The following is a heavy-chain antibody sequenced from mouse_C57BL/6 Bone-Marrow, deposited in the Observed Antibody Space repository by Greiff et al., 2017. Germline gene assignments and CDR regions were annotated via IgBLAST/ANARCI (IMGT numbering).Heavy chain of an antibody. CDR2: IRNKANGYTT. J-gene: IGHJ1*03. CDR3: ASLYYYGSSPHWYFDV. CDR1: GFTFTDYY. D-gene: IGHD1-1*01. Sequence: EVKLVESGGGLVQPGGSLSLSCAASGFTFTDYYMSWVRQPPGKALEWLGFIRNKANGYTTEYSASVKGRFTISRGNSQSILYLQMNALRAEDSATYYCASLYYYGSSPHWYFDVWGTGTTVTVSS. V-gene: IGHV7-3*01.